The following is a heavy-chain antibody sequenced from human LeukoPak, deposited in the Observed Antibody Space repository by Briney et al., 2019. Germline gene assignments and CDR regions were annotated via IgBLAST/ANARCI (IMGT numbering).Heavy chain of an antibody. J-gene: IGHJ4*02. V-gene: IGHV3-30*02. Sequence: GGSLRLSCVASGFTFSSYGMHWVRQAPGKGLEWVAFIRYDGSYKYNADSVKGRFTISRDNSKNTLYLQMNSLRAEDTAVYYCAESPGDFWSGYLGYWGQGTLVTVSS. D-gene: IGHD3-3*01. CDR3: AESPGDFWSGYLGY. CDR2: IRYDGSYK. CDR1: GFTFSSYG.